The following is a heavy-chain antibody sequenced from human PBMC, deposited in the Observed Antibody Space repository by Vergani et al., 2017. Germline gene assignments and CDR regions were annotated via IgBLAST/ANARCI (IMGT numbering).Heavy chain of an antibody. CDR3: AREGGTIFGVVIRPRGYMDV. Sequence: EVQLVESGGGLVQPGGSLRLSCAASGFTFSSYSMNWVRQAPGKGLEWVSYISSSSSTIYYADSVKGRFTISRDNSKNTLYLQMNSLRAEDTAVYYCAREGGTIFGVVIRPRGYMDVWGKGTTVTVSS. V-gene: IGHV3-48*01. CDR2: ISSSSSTI. D-gene: IGHD3-3*01. J-gene: IGHJ6*03. CDR1: GFTFSSYS.